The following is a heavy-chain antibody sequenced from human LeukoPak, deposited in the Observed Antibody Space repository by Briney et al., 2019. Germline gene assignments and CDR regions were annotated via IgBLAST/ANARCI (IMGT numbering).Heavy chain of an antibody. CDR1: GGSISSYY. V-gene: IGHV4-4*07. CDR2: IYTSGST. J-gene: IGHJ6*03. CDR3: ARVRGYSGYDYGCDYHYMDV. D-gene: IGHD5-12*01. Sequence: SETLSLTCTVSGGSISSYYWSWIRQPAGKVLEWIERIYTSGSTNYNPSLKSRVTISVDTSKNQFSLKLSSVTAADTAVYYCARVRGYSGYDYGCDYHYMDVWGKGTTVTVSS.